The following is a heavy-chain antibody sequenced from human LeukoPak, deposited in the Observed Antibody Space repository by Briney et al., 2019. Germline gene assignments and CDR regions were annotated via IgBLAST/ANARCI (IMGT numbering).Heavy chain of an antibody. D-gene: IGHD4-17*01. CDR2: IYYSGST. Sequence: SETLSLTCSVSGGSVSSGGNFWSWIRQHPGKGLEWIGYIYYSGSTSYNPSLKSRLNISVDTSKNQFSLKLSSVTAADTAVYYCARDSDYGDYGLGTWFDPWGQGTLVTVCS. J-gene: IGHJ5*02. CDR1: GGSVSSGGNF. V-gene: IGHV4-31*03. CDR3: ARDSDYGDYGLGTWFDP.